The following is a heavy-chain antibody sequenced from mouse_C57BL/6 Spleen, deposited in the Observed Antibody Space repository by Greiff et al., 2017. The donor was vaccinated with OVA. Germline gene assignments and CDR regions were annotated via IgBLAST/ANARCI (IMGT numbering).Heavy chain of an antibody. J-gene: IGHJ2*01. CDR2: IYPGDGDT. Sequence: VQLQQSGPELVKPGASVKISCKASGYAFRSSWMNWVKQRPGKGLEWIGRIYPGDGDTNYNGKFKGKATLTADKSSSTAYMQLSSLTSEDSAVYFCARRGTAQAHYFDYWGQGTTLTVSS. V-gene: IGHV1-82*01. D-gene: IGHD3-2*02. CDR1: GYAFRSSW. CDR3: ARRGTAQAHYFDY.